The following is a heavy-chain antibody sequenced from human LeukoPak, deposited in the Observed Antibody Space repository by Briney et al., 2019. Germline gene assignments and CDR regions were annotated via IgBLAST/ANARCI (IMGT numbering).Heavy chain of an antibody. CDR3: ARGGRAAAAYVANWFDP. Sequence: GGSLRLSCAASGFTFSSYDMHRVRQATGKGLEWVSAIGTAGDTYYPGSVKGRSTISRQNAKNSLYLQMNSLRAGDTAVYYCARGGRAAAAYVANWFDPWGQGTLVTVSS. J-gene: IGHJ5*02. V-gene: IGHV3-13*01. CDR2: IGTAGDT. CDR1: GFTFSSYD. D-gene: IGHD6-13*01.